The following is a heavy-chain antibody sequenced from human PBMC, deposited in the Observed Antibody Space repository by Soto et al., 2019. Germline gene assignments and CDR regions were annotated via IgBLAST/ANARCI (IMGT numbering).Heavy chain of an antibody. CDR3: KKEERQGIFGLVVLDY. Sequence: QVQLVESGGGVVQPGRSLRLSCAASGFTFSSYGMHWVRQGPGKGLEWVAVISNDGRNKYYADSVKGRFTISRDNYNNTLYLQMNVLRIEDEADYRYKKEERQGIFGLVVLDYWGQGILVTVSS. CDR2: ISNDGRNK. V-gene: IGHV3-30*18. D-gene: IGHD3-3*01. CDR1: GFTFSSYG. J-gene: IGHJ4*01.